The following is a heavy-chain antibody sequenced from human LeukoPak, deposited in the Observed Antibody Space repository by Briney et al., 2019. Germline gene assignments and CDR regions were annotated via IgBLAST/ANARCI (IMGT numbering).Heavy chain of an antibody. CDR1: GGTSSSYA. J-gene: IGHJ3*02. D-gene: IGHD3-10*01. CDR3: ARGGPLAAFDI. V-gene: IGHV1-69*05. CDR2: IIPIFGTA. Sequence: SVKVSCKASGGTSSSYAISWVRQAPGQGLEWMGRIIPIFGTANYAQKFQGRVTITTDESTSTAYMELSSLRSEDTAVYYCARGGPLAAFDIWGQGTMVTVSS.